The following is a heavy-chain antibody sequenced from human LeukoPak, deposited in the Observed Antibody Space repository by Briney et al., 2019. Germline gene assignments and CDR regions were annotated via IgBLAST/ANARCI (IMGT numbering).Heavy chain of an antibody. CDR2: IRSKANSYAT. J-gene: IGHJ6*03. V-gene: IGHV3-73*01. CDR1: GFTFSGSA. CDR3: TRSEIVGATDYYYYMDV. D-gene: IGHD1-26*01. Sequence: GGSLRLSCAASGFTFSGSAMHWVRQASGKGLEWVGRIRSKANSYATAYAASVKGRFTISRDDSKNTAYLQMNSLKTEDTAVYYCTRSEIVGATDYYYYMDVWGKGTTVTVSS.